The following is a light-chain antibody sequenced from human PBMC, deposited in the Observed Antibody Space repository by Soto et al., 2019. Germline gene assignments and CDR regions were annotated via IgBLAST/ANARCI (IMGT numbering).Light chain of an antibody. CDR1: SSDVGGYNY. V-gene: IGLV2-8*01. CDR2: EVN. J-gene: IGLJ1*01. CDR3: SSYAGSSNV. Sequence: QSVLTQPPAASGSPGQSVAISCTGTSSDVGGYNYVSWYQQHPGKAPKLMIYEVNKRPSGVPDRFSGSKSGNTASLTVSGLQAEEEADDYCSSYAGSSNVFGTGTKVTVL.